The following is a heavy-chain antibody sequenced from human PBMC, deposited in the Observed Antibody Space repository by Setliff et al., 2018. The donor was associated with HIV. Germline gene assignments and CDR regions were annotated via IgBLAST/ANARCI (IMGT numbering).Heavy chain of an antibody. CDR1: GGTFSSYA. Sequence: SVKVSCKASGGTFSSYAISWVRQAPGQGLEWMGGFIPLPRIANYPQKFQGRVTITADESTSTVYMELSSLKSEDTAVYYCAREGDGYNPTPRYYFDLWGQGTLVTVSS. V-gene: IGHV1-69*10. CDR3: AREGDGYNPTPRYYFDL. J-gene: IGHJ4*02. D-gene: IGHD5-12*01. CDR2: FIPLPRIA.